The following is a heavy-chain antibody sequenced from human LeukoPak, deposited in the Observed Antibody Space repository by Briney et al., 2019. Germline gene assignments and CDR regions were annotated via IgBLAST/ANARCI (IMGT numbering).Heavy chain of an antibody. Sequence: SETLSLTCAVHGGSFSVYYWSWIRQPPGKGLEWIGEINHSVSTNYNPSLTRRVTISVDTSKTHFYLKLSSVTAADTAVYYCARDLKRRSKWELLYYFDYWGQGTLVTVP. CDR2: INHSVST. J-gene: IGHJ4*02. CDR3: ARDLKRRSKWELLYYFDY. V-gene: IGHV4-34*01. CDR1: GGSFSVYY. D-gene: IGHD1-26*01.